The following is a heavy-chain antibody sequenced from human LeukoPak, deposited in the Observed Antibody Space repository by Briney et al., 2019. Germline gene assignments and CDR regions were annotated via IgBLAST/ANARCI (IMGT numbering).Heavy chain of an antibody. Sequence: HAGGSLRLSCAASGFTFSNAWMSWVRQAPGKGLEWVSAISGSGGSTYYADSVKGRFTISRDNSKNTLYLQMNSLRAEDTAVYYCAKPQIKWELVFLLDYWGQGTLVTVSS. V-gene: IGHV3-23*01. J-gene: IGHJ4*02. D-gene: IGHD1-26*01. CDR1: GFTFSNAW. CDR2: ISGSGGST. CDR3: AKPQIKWELVFLLDY.